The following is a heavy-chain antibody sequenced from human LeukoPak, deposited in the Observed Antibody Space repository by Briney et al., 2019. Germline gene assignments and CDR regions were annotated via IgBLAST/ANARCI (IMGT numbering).Heavy chain of an antibody. CDR3: ARGPSAFDP. D-gene: IGHD6-6*01. J-gene: IGHJ5*02. CDR1: GYTFTSYY. V-gene: IGHV1-46*01. CDR2: INPSGGST. Sequence: ASVKVSCKASGYTFTSYYMHWVRQAPGQGLEWMGIINPSGGSTSYAQKFQGRVTITADKSTSTAYMELSSLRSEDTAVYYCARGPSAFDPWGQGTLVTVSS.